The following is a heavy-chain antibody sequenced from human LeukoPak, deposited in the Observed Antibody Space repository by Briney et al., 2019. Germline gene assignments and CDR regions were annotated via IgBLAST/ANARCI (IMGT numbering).Heavy chain of an antibody. J-gene: IGHJ6*02. CDR1: GYTLTELS. D-gene: IGHD6-19*01. Sequence: ASVKASCKVSGYTLTELSMHWVRQAPGQGLEWMGGIIPIFGTANYAQKFQGRVTITADESTSTAYMELSSLRSEDTAVYYCARDYGSGWPRIYGMDVWGQGTTVTVSS. CDR3: ARDYGSGWPRIYGMDV. V-gene: IGHV1-69*13. CDR2: IIPIFGTA.